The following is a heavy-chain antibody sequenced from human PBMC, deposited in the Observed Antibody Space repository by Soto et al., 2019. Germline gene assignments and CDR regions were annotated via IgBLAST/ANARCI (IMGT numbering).Heavy chain of an antibody. CDR3: ARDGWGSNWYFDL. CDR1: GFRFASYG. Sequence: PGGSLRLSCVASGFRFASYGFHWVRQAPGKGLEWVAVIINDGSEKNHADSVKGRFTISKDKSKRTLFLQMNSLRVDDTAVYYCARDGWGSNWYFDLWGRGTLVTVSS. D-gene: IGHD3-16*01. CDR2: IINDGSEK. V-gene: IGHV3-30*03. J-gene: IGHJ2*01.